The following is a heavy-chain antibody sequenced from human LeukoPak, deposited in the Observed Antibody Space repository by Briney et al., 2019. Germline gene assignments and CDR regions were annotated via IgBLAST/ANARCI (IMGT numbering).Heavy chain of an antibody. J-gene: IGHJ6*03. CDR2: IKQDGSEK. Sequence: GGSLRLSCAASGFTFSSYWMSWVRQAPGKGLEWVANIKQDGSEKYYVDSVKGRFTISRDNAKNSLYLQMNSLRAEDTAVYYCARAGPLYYYYCMDVWGKGTTVTVSS. CDR1: GFTFSSYW. V-gene: IGHV3-7*01. CDR3: ARAGPLYYYYCMDV. D-gene: IGHD1-14*01.